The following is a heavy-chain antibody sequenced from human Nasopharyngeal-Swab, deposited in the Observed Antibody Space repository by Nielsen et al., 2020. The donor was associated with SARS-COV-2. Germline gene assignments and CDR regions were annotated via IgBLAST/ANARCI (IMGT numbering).Heavy chain of an antibody. CDR2: IYYSGST. CDR1: GGSVSSGSYY. Sequence: SETLSLTCTVSGGSVSSGSYYWSWIRQPPGKGLEWIGYIYYSGSTNYNPSLKSRVTISVDTSKSQFSLKLSSVTAADTAVYYCARVLTTTVTIDYWGQGTLVTVSS. V-gene: IGHV4-61*01. D-gene: IGHD4-17*01. CDR3: ARVLTTTVTIDY. J-gene: IGHJ4*02.